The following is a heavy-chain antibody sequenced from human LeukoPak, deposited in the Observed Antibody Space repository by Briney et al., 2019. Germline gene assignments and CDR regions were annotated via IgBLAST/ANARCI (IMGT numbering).Heavy chain of an antibody. D-gene: IGHD2-2*01. Sequence: GGSLRLSCEASGFTFRTFAMSWVRQAPGKGLEWLSGISASGHYIYQADSVKGRFTISRDNSKNTLYIEINSLRVEDTAVYYCARDGSWGDYQFYFYMDVWGKGTTVTVSS. CDR3: ARDGSWGDYQFYFYMDV. CDR2: ISASGHYI. J-gene: IGHJ6*03. V-gene: IGHV3-23*01. CDR1: GFTFRTFA.